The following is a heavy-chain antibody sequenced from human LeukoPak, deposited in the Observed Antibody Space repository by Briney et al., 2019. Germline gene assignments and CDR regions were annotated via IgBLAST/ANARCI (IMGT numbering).Heavy chain of an antibody. CDR2: ISSSGTTK. Sequence: GGSLRLSCTASGFTFSSYEMNWVRQAPGKGLEWVSYISSSGTTKYYADSVKGRFTISRDNAKNSLHLQMNSLRAEDTAVYYCAREGKPTDGYTGALDNWGQGTLVTVSS. CDR1: GFTFSSYE. V-gene: IGHV3-48*03. D-gene: IGHD5-24*01. CDR3: AREGKPTDGYTGALDN. J-gene: IGHJ4*02.